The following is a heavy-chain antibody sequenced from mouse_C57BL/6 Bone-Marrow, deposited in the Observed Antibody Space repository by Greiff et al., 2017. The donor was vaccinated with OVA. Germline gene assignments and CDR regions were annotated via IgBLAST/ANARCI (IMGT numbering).Heavy chain of an antibody. CDR1: GYTFTSYW. CDR2: IDPSDSYT. CDR3: AREGDFEV. Sequence: VQLQQSGAELVMPGASVKLSCKASGYTFTSYWMHWVKQRPGQGLEWIGEIDPSDSYTNYNQKFKGKSTLTVDKSSSTAYMQLSSLTSEDSAVYFCAREGDFEVWGTGTTVTVSS. J-gene: IGHJ1*03. V-gene: IGHV1-69*01.